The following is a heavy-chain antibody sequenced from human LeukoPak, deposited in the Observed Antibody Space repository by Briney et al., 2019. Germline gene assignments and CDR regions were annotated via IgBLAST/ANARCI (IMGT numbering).Heavy chain of an antibody. V-gene: IGHV5-51*01. J-gene: IGHJ5*02. Sequence: GESLKISCKGSGYSFPTSWMGWVRQMPGKGLEWMGIIYPGDSDTRYSPSFQGQVTISVDTSINNVYLQWSSLRASDTAMYYCARVYEDCTSTTCYHGWFDPWGQGTLVTVSS. CDR2: IYPGDSDT. CDR1: GYSFPTSW. D-gene: IGHD2/OR15-2a*01. CDR3: ARVYEDCTSTTCYHGWFDP.